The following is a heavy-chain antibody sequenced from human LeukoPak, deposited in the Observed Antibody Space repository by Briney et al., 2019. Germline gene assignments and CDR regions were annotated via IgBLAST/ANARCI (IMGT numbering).Heavy chain of an antibody. J-gene: IGHJ3*02. V-gene: IGHV1-69*13. Sequence: SVKVSCKASGGTFSSYAISWVRQAPGQGLEWMGGIIPIFGTANYAQKFQGRVTITADESTSTAYMELSSLRSEDTAVYYCARKYYGSGSYPDAFDIWGQGTMVTVSS. D-gene: IGHD3-10*01. CDR2: IIPIFGTA. CDR3: ARKYYGSGSYPDAFDI. CDR1: GGTFSSYA.